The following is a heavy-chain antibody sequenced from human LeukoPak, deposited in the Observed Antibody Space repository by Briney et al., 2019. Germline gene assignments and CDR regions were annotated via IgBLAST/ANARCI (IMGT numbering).Heavy chain of an antibody. CDR1: GFTFSSYA. D-gene: IGHD2-15*01. CDR2: ISGSGANT. J-gene: IGHJ4*02. V-gene: IGHV3-23*01. CDR3: AKGRALEVVAAFNY. Sequence: GGSLRLSCAASGFTFSSYAMGWVRQAPGKGLEWVSAISGSGANTYYADSVKGRFTISRDNSMNTLYLQMNSLSADDTAVYYCAKGRALEVVAAFNYWGQGAVVTVSS.